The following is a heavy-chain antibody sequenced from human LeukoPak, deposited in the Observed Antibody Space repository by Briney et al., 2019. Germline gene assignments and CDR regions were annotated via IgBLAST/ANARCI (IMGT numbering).Heavy chain of an antibody. Sequence: TASETLSLTCTISGGSISSGSYYWSWIRQPAGKGLEWIGRIYTSGSTNYNPSLKSRVTISVDTSKNQFSLKLSSVTAADTAVYYCARPTSRYNTLWFDPWGQGTLVTVSS. J-gene: IGHJ5*02. D-gene: IGHD3-9*01. CDR1: GGSISSGSYY. CDR3: ARPTSRYNTLWFDP. V-gene: IGHV4-61*02. CDR2: IYTSGST.